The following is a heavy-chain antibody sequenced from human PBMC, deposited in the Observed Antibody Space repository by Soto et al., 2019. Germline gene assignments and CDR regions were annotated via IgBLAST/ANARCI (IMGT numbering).Heavy chain of an antibody. CDR3: ARAGGYCSSTSCYAWSFDY. J-gene: IGHJ4*02. V-gene: IGHV4-39*01. D-gene: IGHD2-2*01. CDR2: IYYSGST. CDR1: AGSTSQCSYF. Sequence: SQKESVTVTVLAGSTSQCSYFWGWFRQPPGKGLEWIGGIYYSGSTYYNPSLKSRVTISVDTSKNQFSLKLSSVTAADTAVYYCARAGGYCSSTSCYAWSFDYWGQGTLVT.